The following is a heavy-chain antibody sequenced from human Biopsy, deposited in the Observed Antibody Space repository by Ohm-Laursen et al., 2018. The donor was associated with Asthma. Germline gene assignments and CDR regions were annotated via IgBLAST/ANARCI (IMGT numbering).Heavy chain of an antibody. D-gene: IGHD1-7*01. CDR1: GYTFTGYY. V-gene: IGHV1-2*06. CDR3: AREGITGTTAWFDP. CDR2: INPNSGGT. Sequence: ASVKVSCKASGYTFTGYYMHWVRQAPGQGLEWMGRINPNSGGTNYAQKFQGRATMTRDTSISTAYMELSRLRSDDTAVYYCAREGITGTTAWFDPWGQGTLVTVSS. J-gene: IGHJ5*02.